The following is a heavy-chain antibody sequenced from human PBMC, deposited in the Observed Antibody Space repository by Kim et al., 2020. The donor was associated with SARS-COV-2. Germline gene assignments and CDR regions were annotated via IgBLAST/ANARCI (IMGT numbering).Heavy chain of an antibody. J-gene: IGHJ4*02. CDR2: IYYSGST. CDR3: ARHGDIVATFFDY. Sequence: SETLSLTCTVSGGSISSSSYYWGWIRQPPGKGLEWIGSIYYSGSTYYNPSLKSRVTISVDTSKNQFSLKLSSVTAADTAVYYCARHGDIVATFFDYWGQGTLVTVSS. D-gene: IGHD5-12*01. CDR1: GGSISSSSYY. V-gene: IGHV4-39*01.